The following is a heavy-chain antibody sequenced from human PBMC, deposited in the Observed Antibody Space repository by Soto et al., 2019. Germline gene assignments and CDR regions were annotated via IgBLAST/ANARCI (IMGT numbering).Heavy chain of an antibody. D-gene: IGHD2-15*01. CDR3: ANDRPRRGRLIEY. CDR1: GCTFSIYA. Sequence: PGGSLRLSCAASGCTFSIYAMSWVRQAPGKGLEWVSTIGGSGGDTTYADFVRVRFTVSRDNSRNTLYLQMNSLRAECTAIYYCANDRPRRGRLIEYVGPGALVKASS. J-gene: IGHJ4*02. V-gene: IGHV3-23*01. CDR2: IGGSGGDT.